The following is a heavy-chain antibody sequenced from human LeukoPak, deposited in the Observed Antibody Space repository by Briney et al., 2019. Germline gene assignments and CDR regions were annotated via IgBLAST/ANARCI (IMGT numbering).Heavy chain of an antibody. CDR3: AKDQRGYCSSTSCYVYDY. CDR2: ISDSDSST. D-gene: IGHD2-2*01. Sequence: GGSLRLSCAASGFTFSSYAMSWVHQAPGKGLEWDSAISDSDSSTYYADSVKGRFTISRDNSKNTLYLQMNSLRAEDTAVYYCAKDQRGYCSSTSCYVYDYWGQGTLVTVSS. V-gene: IGHV3-23*01. J-gene: IGHJ4*02. CDR1: GFTFSSYA.